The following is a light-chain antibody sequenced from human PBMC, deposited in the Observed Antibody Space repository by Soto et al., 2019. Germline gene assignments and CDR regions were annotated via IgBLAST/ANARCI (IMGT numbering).Light chain of an antibody. CDR2: GAS. Sequence: EIVLTQSPGTLSLSPGERATLSCRASQSVSSSFLAWYQQKPGQAPRLLIYGASSRATGIPDRFSGSGSGTDFTLTISRLEPEDFAVYYVQQYDSSPLTFGGGTKVEIK. CDR1: QSVSSSF. CDR3: QQYDSSPLT. V-gene: IGKV3-20*01. J-gene: IGKJ4*01.